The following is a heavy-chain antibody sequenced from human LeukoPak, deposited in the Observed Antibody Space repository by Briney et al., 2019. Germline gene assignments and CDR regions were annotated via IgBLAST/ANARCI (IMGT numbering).Heavy chain of an antibody. J-gene: IGHJ4*02. V-gene: IGHV3-48*03. D-gene: IGHD2-21*02. CDR2: ITSSGSTI. CDR3: AVAYCGDDCLGYYIDS. CDR1: GFTFSSFE. Sequence: PGGSLRLSCAASGFTFSSFEMNWVRQAPGKGLEWISYITSSGSTIYYADSVKGRFTISRDNAKNSLYLQMNSLRGEDTAVYYCAVAYCGDDCLGYYIDSWGQGTLVAVSS.